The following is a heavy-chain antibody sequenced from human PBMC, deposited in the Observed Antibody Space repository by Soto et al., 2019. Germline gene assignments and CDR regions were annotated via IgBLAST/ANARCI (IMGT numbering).Heavy chain of an antibody. CDR1: GFTFSDYY. V-gene: IGHV3-11*01. J-gene: IGHJ3*02. Sequence: QVQLVESGGGLVKHGGSLRISCAASGFTFSDYYMSWIRQAAGKGLEWVSYISSSGSTKYYADSVKGQFTNSRVNAKNSLYLQRNRLRAEDTAAYYWARAKVELQYAFDIWGQGTMVTVSS. CDR2: ISSSGSTK. D-gene: IGHD1-7*01. CDR3: ARAKVELQYAFDI.